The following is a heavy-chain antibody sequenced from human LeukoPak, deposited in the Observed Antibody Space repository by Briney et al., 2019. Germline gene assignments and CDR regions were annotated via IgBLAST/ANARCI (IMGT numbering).Heavy chain of an antibody. CDR2: IQYDGNNK. Sequence: GGSLRLSCAASGFTFSDYGMHWVRQASGKGPELVAFIQYDGNNKYYADSVKGRFTISRDNSKNILYLEMHSLRAEDTAVYYCARDAGYGYDRFDYRGQGTQVTVSS. CDR3: ARDAGYGYDRFDY. J-gene: IGHJ4*02. D-gene: IGHD5-18*01. CDR1: GFTFSDYG. V-gene: IGHV3-30*02.